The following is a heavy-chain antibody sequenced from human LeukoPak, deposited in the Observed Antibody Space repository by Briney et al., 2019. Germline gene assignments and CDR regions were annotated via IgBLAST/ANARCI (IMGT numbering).Heavy chain of an antibody. CDR1: GGSISSYY. CDR2: IYCSGST. Sequence: SETLSLTCTVSGGSISSYYWSWIRQPPGKGLEWIGYIYCSGSTNYNPSLKSRVTISVDTSKNQFSLKLSSVTAADTAAYYCARARDGPYYYYGMDVWGKGTTVTVSS. D-gene: IGHD5-24*01. J-gene: IGHJ6*04. V-gene: IGHV4-59*01. CDR3: ARARDGPYYYYGMDV.